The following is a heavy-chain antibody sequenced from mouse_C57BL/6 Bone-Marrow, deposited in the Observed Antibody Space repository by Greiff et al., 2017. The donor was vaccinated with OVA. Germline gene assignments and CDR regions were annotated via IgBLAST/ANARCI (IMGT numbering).Heavy chain of an antibody. Sequence: QVQLQQSGPGLVQPSQSLSITCTVSGFSLTSYGVHWVRQSPGKGLEWLGVIWRGGSTDYNAAFMSRLSITKDNSKSQVFFKMNSLQADDTAIYYGAKNPPYDYDGGPYWYFDVWGTGTTVTVSS. D-gene: IGHD2-4*01. CDR2: IWRGGST. CDR3: AKNPPYDYDGGPYWYFDV. CDR1: GFSLTSYG. V-gene: IGHV2-5*01. J-gene: IGHJ1*03.